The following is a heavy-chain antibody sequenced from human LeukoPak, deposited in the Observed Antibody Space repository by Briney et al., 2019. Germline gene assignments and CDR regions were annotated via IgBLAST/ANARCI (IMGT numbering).Heavy chain of an antibody. V-gene: IGHV1-69*13. CDR2: IIPIFGTA. J-gene: IGHJ4*02. CDR1: GGTFSSYA. D-gene: IGHD1-26*01. Sequence: ASVKVSCKASGGTFSSYAISWVRQAPGQGLEWVGGIIPIFGTANYAQQFQGRVTITADESTSTAYMELSSLRPEDTAVYYCARDPITAGATLGRFDYWGQGTLVTVSS. CDR3: ARDPITAGATLGRFDY.